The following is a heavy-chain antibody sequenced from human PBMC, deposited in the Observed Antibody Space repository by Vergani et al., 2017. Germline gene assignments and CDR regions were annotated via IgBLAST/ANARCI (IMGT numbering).Heavy chain of an antibody. Sequence: EVQLVQSGAEVKKPGESLKISCKGSGYSFTSYWIGWVRQMPGKGLEWMGIIYPGDSDTRYSPSFQGQVTISADKSISTAYLQWSSLKASDTAMHYCARQNRPRFHYYGMDVWGQGTTVTVSS. J-gene: IGHJ6*02. CDR3: ARQNRPRFHYYGMDV. CDR2: IYPGDSDT. D-gene: IGHD1-14*01. CDR1: GYSFTSYW. V-gene: IGHV5-51*01.